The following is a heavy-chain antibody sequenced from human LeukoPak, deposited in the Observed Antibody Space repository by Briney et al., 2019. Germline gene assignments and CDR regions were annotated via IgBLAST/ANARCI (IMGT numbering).Heavy chain of an antibody. Sequence: PSETLSLTCAVSGDSISCGGYSWSWIRQPPGKGLEWIGYIYHSGSTYYNPSLKSRVTISVDTSKNQFSLKLSSVTAADTAVYYCARALGYWGQGTLVTVSS. V-gene: IGHV4-30-2*01. CDR1: GDSISCGGYS. J-gene: IGHJ4*02. CDR3: ARALGY. CDR2: IYHSGST.